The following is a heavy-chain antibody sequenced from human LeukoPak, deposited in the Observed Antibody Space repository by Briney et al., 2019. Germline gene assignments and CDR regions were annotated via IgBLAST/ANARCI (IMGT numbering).Heavy chain of an antibody. D-gene: IGHD2-21*01. J-gene: IGHJ4*02. Sequence: GESLKISCKGSGYSFTTYWIGWVRQIPGKGLEWMGLIYPGDSDTRYSPSFQGQVTISADKSVNTAYLQWSSLKASDTAIYYCARAVILTSGIDYWGQGTLVTVST. V-gene: IGHV5-51*01. CDR3: ARAVILTSGIDY. CDR1: GYSFTTYW. CDR2: IYPGDSDT.